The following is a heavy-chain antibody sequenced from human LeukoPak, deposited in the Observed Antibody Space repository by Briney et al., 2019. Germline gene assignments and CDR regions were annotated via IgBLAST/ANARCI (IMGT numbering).Heavy chain of an antibody. CDR2: ISYDGSNK. V-gene: IGHV3-30-3*01. Sequence: GGSLRLSCAASGFTFSSYAMHWVRQAPGKGLEWVAVISYDGSNKYYADSVKGRFTISRDNSKNTLYLQMNSLRAEDTAVYYCARDSYHSYWYFDLWGRGTLVTVSS. J-gene: IGHJ2*01. D-gene: IGHD1-14*01. CDR3: ARDSYHSYWYFDL. CDR1: GFTFSSYA.